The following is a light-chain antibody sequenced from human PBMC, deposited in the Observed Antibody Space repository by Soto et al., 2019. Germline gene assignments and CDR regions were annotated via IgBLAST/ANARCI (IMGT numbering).Light chain of an antibody. CDR2: AAS. J-gene: IGKJ4*01. V-gene: IGKV1-27*01. CDR3: QKYTNFPA. CDR1: QGISNY. Sequence: DIQMTQSPSSLSASVGDRVTITCRASQGISNYLAWYQQIPGKVPKLLISAASTLQSGVPSRFSCSGYGTDFTLTISSLQPEDVATYYGQKYTNFPAFGGGTKVDLK.